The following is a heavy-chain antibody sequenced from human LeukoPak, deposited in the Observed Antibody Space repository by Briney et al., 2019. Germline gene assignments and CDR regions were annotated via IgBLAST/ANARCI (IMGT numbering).Heavy chain of an antibody. CDR2: MNPNSGNT. D-gene: IGHD6-6*01. Sequence: ASVKVSCKASGYTFTSYDINWVRQATGQGLEWMGWMNPNSGNTGYAQKFQGRVTMTRNTSISTAYMELSSLRSEDTAVYYCARQGEYSSALLYYFDYWGQGTLVTVSS. CDR1: GYTFTSYD. CDR3: ARQGEYSSALLYYFDY. J-gene: IGHJ4*02. V-gene: IGHV1-8*01.